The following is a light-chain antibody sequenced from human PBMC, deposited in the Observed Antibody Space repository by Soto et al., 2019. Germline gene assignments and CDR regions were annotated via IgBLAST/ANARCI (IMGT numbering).Light chain of an antibody. CDR3: SSYAGSNVV. V-gene: IGLV2-8*01. CDR1: RSDVGAYNF. CDR2: EVS. J-gene: IGLJ2*01. Sequence: QSALTQPPSASGSPGQSVTISCTGTRSDVGAYNFVSWYQQHPGKAPKLMISEVSKRPSGVPDRFAGSKSGNTASLTVSGLQTEDEADYYCSSYAGSNVVFGGGTKVTVL.